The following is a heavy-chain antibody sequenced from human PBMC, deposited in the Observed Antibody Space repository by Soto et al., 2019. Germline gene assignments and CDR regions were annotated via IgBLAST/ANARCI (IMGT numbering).Heavy chain of an antibody. V-gene: IGHV4-4*02. D-gene: IGHD6-19*01. J-gene: IGHJ5*02. CDR1: GGSISSSNW. CDR3: ARGSSGWSANEGWWFDP. Sequence: QVQLQESGPGLVKPSGTLSLTCAVSGGSISSSNWWSWVRQPPGKGLEWIGEIYHSGSTNYNPSLKSGVTISVDKSKNQFSLKLSSVTAADTAVYYCARGSSGWSANEGWWFDPWGQGTLVTVSS. CDR2: IYHSGST.